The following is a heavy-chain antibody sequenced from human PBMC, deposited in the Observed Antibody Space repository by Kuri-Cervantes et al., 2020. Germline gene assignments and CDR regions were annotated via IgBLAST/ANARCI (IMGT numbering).Heavy chain of an antibody. D-gene: IGHD3-22*01. CDR1: GGSISSGGYS. Sequence: LSCGVSGGSISSGGYSWNWSRQPPGKGLEWIGNIYHSGSTFYNPSLKSRVTISVDRSKNQFSLKLSSLTAADTAVYYCARGGYYYDSRVDYWGQGTLVTVSS. V-gene: IGHV4-30-2*01. CDR2: IYHSGST. J-gene: IGHJ4*02. CDR3: ARGGYYYDSRVDY.